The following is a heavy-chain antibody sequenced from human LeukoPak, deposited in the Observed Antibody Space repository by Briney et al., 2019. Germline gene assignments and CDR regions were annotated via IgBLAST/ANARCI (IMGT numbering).Heavy chain of an antibody. CDR1: GFTFDDYD. CDR3: AKGGSGTYVAY. J-gene: IGHJ4*02. CDR2: INWNGGSP. D-gene: IGHD3-10*01. Sequence: GVLRLSCAAFGFTFDDYDMSWVRQVPGKGLEWVSGINWNGGSPTYADSVKGRFTISRDNAKNSLFLQMNSLRAEDTALYHCAKGGSGTYVAYWGQGTLVTASS. V-gene: IGHV3-20*01.